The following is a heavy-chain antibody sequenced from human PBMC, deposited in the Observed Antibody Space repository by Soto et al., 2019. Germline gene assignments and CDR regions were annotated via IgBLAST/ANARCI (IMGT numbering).Heavy chain of an antibody. CDR1: GFTFSSYD. CDR2: IGTAADT. J-gene: IGHJ6*02. D-gene: IGHD3-10*01. V-gene: IGHV3-13*04. CDR3: ARGGGERDYYGSGSLRNYVMDV. Sequence: PGGSLRLSCAASGFTFSSYDMHWVRQAPGKGLEWVSAIGTAADTYYPGSVKGRFTISRENAKNSLYLQMNSLRDGDTAVYYCARGGGERDYYGSGSLRNYVMDVWGQGTTVTVSS.